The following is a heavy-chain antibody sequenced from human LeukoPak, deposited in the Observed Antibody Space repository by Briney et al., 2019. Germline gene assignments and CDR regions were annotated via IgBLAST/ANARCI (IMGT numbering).Heavy chain of an antibody. CDR2: IWYDGSNK. D-gene: IGHD5-18*01. CDR3: ARESFQTAMAYYYGMDV. CDR1: GFTFSSYG. Sequence: PGRSLRLSCAASGFTFSSYGMHWVRQAPGKGLEWVAVIWYDGSNKYYADSVKGRFTISRDNSKNTLYLQMNSLRAEETAVYYCARESFQTAMAYYYGMDVWGQGTTVTVSS. V-gene: IGHV3-33*08. J-gene: IGHJ6*02.